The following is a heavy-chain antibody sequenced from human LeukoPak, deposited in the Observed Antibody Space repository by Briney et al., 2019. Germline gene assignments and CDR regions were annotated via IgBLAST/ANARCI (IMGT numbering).Heavy chain of an antibody. CDR2: NNAGNGNT. D-gene: IGHD2-2*01. CDR3: AGALYCSSTSCGLWYGMDV. CDR1: GYTFTSYA. V-gene: IGHV1-3*01. J-gene: IGHJ6*02. Sequence: ASVKVSCKASGYTFTSYAMHWVRQAPGQRLEWMGWNNAGNGNTKYSQKFQGRVTITRDTSASTAYMELSSLRSEDTAVYYCAGALYCSSTSCGLWYGMDVWGQGTTVTVSS.